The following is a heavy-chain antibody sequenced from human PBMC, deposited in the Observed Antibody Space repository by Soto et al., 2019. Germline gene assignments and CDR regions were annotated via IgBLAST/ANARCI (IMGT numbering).Heavy chain of an antibody. Sequence: PSETLSLTCTVSGGSISSGGYYWSWIRQHPGKGLEWIGYIYYSGSTYYNPSPKSRVTISVYMSKTQFSLKLSSVTAADTAALKCARTIDAWGEGTLVTDSS. CDR1: GGSISSGGYY. CDR2: IYYSGST. J-gene: IGHJ5*01. CDR3: ARTIDA. V-gene: IGHV4-31*03.